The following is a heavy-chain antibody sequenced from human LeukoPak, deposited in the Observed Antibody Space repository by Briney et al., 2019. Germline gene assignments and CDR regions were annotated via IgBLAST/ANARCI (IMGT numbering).Heavy chain of an antibody. CDR3: ARGPPPLDRGVIFDY. CDR2: ISAYNGNT. V-gene: IGHV1-18*01. J-gene: IGHJ4*02. Sequence: ASVKVSCKASGYTFTSYGISWVRQAPGQGLEWMGWISAYNGNTNYAQKLQGRVTITTDTSTSTAYMELRSLRSDDTAVYYCARGPPPLDRGVIFDYWGQGTLVTVSS. CDR1: GYTFTSYG. D-gene: IGHD3-10*01.